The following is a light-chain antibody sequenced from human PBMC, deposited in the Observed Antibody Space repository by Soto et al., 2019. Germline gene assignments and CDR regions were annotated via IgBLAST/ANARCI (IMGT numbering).Light chain of an antibody. Sequence: DIQMTQSPSTLSASVGDRVTITCRASQSISSWLAWYQQKPGKAPNLLIFSASGLERGVPSRFSGSGSGTEFTLTISSLQPDDFATYYCQDYNGNSGLTFGGGTKGEIK. CDR1: QSISSW. J-gene: IGKJ4*01. CDR2: SAS. V-gene: IGKV1-5*03. CDR3: QDYNGNSGLT.